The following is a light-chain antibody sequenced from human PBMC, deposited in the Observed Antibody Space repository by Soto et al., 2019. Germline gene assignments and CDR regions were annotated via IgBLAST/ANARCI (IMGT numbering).Light chain of an antibody. CDR1: SSDVGTDQY. Sequence: QSALTQPPSASGSPGQSVTISCTGTSSDVGTDQYVSWYQQYPGKAPKLIIYEVRKRPSGVPDRFTGSKSGNTASLSVAGLQAEDEADYYCRSYAGGNSMVFGGGTKLTFL. CDR2: EVR. V-gene: IGLV2-8*01. J-gene: IGLJ2*01. CDR3: RSYAGGNSMV.